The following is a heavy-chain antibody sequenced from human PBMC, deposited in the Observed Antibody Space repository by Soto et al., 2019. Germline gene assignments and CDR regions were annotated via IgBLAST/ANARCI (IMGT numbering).Heavy chain of an antibody. CDR2: INHSGST. CDR3: ARATVEMATAVNFDY. D-gene: IGHD5-18*01. Sequence: TSETLSLTCAVYGGSFSGYYWSWIRQPPGKGLEWIGEINHSGSTNYNPSLKSRVTISVDTSKNQFSLKLSSVTAADTAVYYCARATVEMATAVNFDYWGQGTLVTVSS. CDR1: GGSFSGYY. V-gene: IGHV4-34*01. J-gene: IGHJ4*02.